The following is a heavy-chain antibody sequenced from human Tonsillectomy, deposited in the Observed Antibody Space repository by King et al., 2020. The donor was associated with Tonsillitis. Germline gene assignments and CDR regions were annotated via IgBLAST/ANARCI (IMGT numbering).Heavy chain of an antibody. CDR2: ISSSGSTI. V-gene: IGHV3-48*03. J-gene: IGHJ6*03. CDR3: AREIRELITMMSGHYYYYYYMDV. D-gene: IGHD3-22*01. CDR1: GFTFSSYE. Sequence: VQLVESGGGLVQPGGSLRLSCAASGFTFSSYEMNWVRQAPGKGLEWVSYISSSGSTIYYAYSVKGRFTISRDNAKNSLFLQMNSLRAEDTAVYYCAREIRELITMMSGHYYYYYYMDVWGKGTTVTVSS.